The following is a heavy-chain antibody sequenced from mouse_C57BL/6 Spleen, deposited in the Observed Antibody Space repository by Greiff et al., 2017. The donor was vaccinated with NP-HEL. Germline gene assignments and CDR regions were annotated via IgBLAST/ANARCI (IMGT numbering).Heavy chain of an antibody. V-gene: IGHV1-64*01. Sequence: QVQLQQPGAELVKPGASVKLSCKASGYTFTSYWMHWVKQRPGQGLEWIGMIHPNSGSTNYNEKFKSKATLTVDKSSSTAYMQLSSLTSEDSAVYYCARDDYDGAMDYWGQGTSVTVSS. CDR2: IHPNSGST. D-gene: IGHD2-4*01. J-gene: IGHJ4*01. CDR1: GYTFTSYW. CDR3: ARDDYDGAMDY.